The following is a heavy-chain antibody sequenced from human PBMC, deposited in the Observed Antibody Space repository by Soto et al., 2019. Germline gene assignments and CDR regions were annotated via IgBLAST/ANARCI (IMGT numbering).Heavy chain of an antibody. V-gene: IGHV4-59*01. CDR2: IYYTGLS. Sequence: TSQALSLTRPVSTGSISRYYSSRIKQHPGKGLEWIGYIYYTGLSNSNPSLNSRVTMSVDTSKNQFSLKLSSVTAADTAVYYCASHSSDWPFFDFWGQGTLVTVSS. J-gene: IGHJ4*02. CDR3: ASHSSDWPFFDF. CDR1: TGSISRYY. D-gene: IGHD6-25*01.